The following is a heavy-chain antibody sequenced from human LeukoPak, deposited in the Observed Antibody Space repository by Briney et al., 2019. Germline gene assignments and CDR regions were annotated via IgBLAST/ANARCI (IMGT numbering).Heavy chain of an antibody. CDR3: ARGLRRIPNYGMDV. V-gene: IGHV1-24*01. Sequence: ASVKVSCKVSGYTLTELSMHWVRQAPGKGLEWMGGFDPEDGETIYAQKFQGRVTITADKSTSTAYMELSSLRSEDTAVYHCARGLRRIPNYGMDVWGQGTTVTVSS. CDR2: FDPEDGET. J-gene: IGHJ6*02. CDR1: GYTLTELS.